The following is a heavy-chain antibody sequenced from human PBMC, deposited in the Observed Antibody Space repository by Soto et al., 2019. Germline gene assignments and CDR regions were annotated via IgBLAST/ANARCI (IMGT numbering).Heavy chain of an antibody. CDR3: LKARWVVGATYDAFYV. CDR1: GLTFSNHA. CDR2: ISSHGGTT. J-gene: IGHJ3*01. D-gene: IGHD1-26*01. V-gene: IGHV3-64*05. Sequence: GGSLRLSCAASGLTFSNHAMHWVRQAPGKGLEHVSAISSHGGTTFYADSVKDRFTISRDNSKNTLYVQMRSLRVEDTAVYYCLKARWVVGATYDAFYVCDQRTMFTISS.